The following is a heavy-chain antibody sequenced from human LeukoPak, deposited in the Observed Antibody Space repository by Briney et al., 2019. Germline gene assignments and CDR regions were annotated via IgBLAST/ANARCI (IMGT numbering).Heavy chain of an antibody. D-gene: IGHD4-17*01. V-gene: IGHV1-18*01. J-gene: IGHJ4*02. CDR1: GYTFTSYG. Sequence: GASVKVSCKASGYTFTSYGISWVRQAPGQGLEWMGWISAYNGNTNYAQKLQGRVTMTTDTSTSTAYMELRSLRSDDTAVYYCARGANDYGDYGNYYFDYWGQGPLVTVSS. CDR2: ISAYNGNT. CDR3: ARGANDYGDYGNYYFDY.